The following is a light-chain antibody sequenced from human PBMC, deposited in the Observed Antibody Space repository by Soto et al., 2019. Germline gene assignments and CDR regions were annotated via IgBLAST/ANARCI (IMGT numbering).Light chain of an antibody. J-gene: IGKJ1*01. CDR3: QQYDSYSWT. Sequence: DIVLTQSPATLSLSPGERATLSCRASQSVSSYLAWYQQKPGQAPRLLIYGASTRATGIPARFSGSGSGTEFTLTISSLQPDDFTTYYCQQYDSYSWTFGQGTKVDI. CDR2: GAS. CDR1: QSVSSY. V-gene: IGKV3-15*01.